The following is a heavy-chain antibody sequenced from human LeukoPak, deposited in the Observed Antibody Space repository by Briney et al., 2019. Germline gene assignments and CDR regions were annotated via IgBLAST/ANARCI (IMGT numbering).Heavy chain of an antibody. V-gene: IGHV3-66*01. CDR2: MYSGGTT. CDR1: GITITSNY. D-gene: IGHD3-10*01. Sequence: GGSLRLSCAVSGITITSNYMSWVRQAPGKGLEWISVMYSGGTTFYAECVKGRFTISRDNSRNTLHLQMNSLRAEDTAVYYCAREIYGSANGDHWGQGTLVTVSS. J-gene: IGHJ5*02. CDR3: AREIYGSANGDH.